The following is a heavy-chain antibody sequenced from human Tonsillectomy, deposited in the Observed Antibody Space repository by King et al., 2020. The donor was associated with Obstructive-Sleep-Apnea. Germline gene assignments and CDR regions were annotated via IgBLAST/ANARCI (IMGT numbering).Heavy chain of an antibody. V-gene: IGHV4-31*03. D-gene: IGHD3-3*02. CDR2: KSASGYS. Sequence: VQLQESGPGLVKPSQTLSLTCTVSGVSFSSGDYYWSWIRQHPGEGLEWIGYKSASGYSYYNPSLNSRASISVDTSKSQFSLRLSALTAADTAVYYCATKPISGSYLSNWGQGTLVTVSS. CDR3: ATKPISGSYLSN. J-gene: IGHJ4*02. CDR1: GVSFSSGDYY.